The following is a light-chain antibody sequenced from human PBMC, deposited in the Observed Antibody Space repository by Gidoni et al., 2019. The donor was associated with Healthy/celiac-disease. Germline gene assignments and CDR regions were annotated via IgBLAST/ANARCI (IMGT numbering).Light chain of an antibody. Sequence: EIVMTQSPATLSVSPGERATLSCRASQSGSSNLAWYQQKPGQAPRLLIYGASTRATGMPARFTGSGSGTEFTLPFSSLQSEDFAVYSCHQYNTWPPAFGQGTQVEIK. CDR1: QSGSSN. CDR3: HQYNTWPPA. CDR2: GAS. V-gene: IGKV3-15*01. J-gene: IGKJ1*01.